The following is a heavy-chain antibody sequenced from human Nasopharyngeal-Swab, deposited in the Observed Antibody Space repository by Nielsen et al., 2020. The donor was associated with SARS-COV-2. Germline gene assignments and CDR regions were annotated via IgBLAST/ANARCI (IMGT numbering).Heavy chain of an antibody. D-gene: IGHD2-21*01. CDR1: GFTFSSYA. J-gene: IGHJ6*02. CDR3: AKAPYLRGLDV. V-gene: IGHV3-23*01. CDR2: ISGSGDTT. Sequence: GGSLRLSCAASGFTFSSYAMSWVRQAPGKGLEWVLIISGSGDTTYYADSVKDRFTISRDNSKNTLYLQTNSLRVEDTAVYYCAKAPYLRGLDVWGQGTTVTVSS.